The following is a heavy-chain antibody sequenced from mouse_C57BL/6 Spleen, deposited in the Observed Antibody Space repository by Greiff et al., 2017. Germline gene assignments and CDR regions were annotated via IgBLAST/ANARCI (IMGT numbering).Heavy chain of an antibody. CDR1: GYTFTDYE. Sequence: QVQLKQSGAELVRPGASVTLSCKASGYTFTDYEMHWVKQTPVHGLEWIGAIDPETGGTAYNQKFKGKAILTADKSSSTAYMELRSLTSEDSAVYYCTKRAYYSNPWFAYWGQGTLVTVSA. J-gene: IGHJ3*01. V-gene: IGHV1-15*01. CDR2: IDPETGGT. CDR3: TKRAYYSNPWFAY. D-gene: IGHD2-5*01.